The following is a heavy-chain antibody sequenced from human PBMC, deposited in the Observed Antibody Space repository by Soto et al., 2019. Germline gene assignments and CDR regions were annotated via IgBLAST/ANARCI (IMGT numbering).Heavy chain of an antibody. D-gene: IGHD3-22*01. Sequence: GESLKISCKGSGYSFISYWIAWVRQMPGKGLEWMAIINPADSDTRYSPSFQGQVTISADKSINTAYLQWSSLRASDTAMYYCERPDSTAYYVYWGQGTLVTVSS. CDR3: ERPDSTAYYVY. J-gene: IGHJ4*02. V-gene: IGHV5-51*01. CDR1: GYSFISYW. CDR2: INPADSDT.